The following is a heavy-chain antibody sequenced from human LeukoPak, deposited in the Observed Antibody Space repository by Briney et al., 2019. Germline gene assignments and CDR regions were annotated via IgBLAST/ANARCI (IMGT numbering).Heavy chain of an antibody. V-gene: IGHV3-48*03. D-gene: IGHD3-10*02. Sequence: GGSLRLSCAASGFNYSSYELNWVRQAPGKGLDWVSYISSSCSTIYYADSVKGRFPISSDNAKNSLYLQMNSLRAEDTAVYYCAELGITMIGGVWGKGTTVTIS. CDR2: ISSSCSTI. CDR1: GFNYSSYE. J-gene: IGHJ6*03. CDR3: AELGITMIGGV.